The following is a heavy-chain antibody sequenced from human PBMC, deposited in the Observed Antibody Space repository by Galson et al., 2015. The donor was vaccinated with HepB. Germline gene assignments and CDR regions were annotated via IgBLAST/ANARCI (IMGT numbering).Heavy chain of an antibody. Sequence: QSGAEVTKPGESLKISCKGSGYIFTNYWNGWVRQMPGRGLAWMGIIYPGDSDIRYSPSFQGQVTISADKSISTAYLQWSSLKASDTAMYYCALHSGYSYDFDYRGQGTLVTVAS. J-gene: IGHJ4*02. CDR2: IYPGDSDI. D-gene: IGHD5-18*01. CDR1: GYIFTNYW. V-gene: IGHV5-51*01. CDR3: ALHSGYSYDFDY.